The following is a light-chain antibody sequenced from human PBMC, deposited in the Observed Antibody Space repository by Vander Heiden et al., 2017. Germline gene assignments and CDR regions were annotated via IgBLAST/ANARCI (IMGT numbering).Light chain of an antibody. J-gene: IGLJ2*01. Sequence: SYELTPPPSVSVSPGQTASITCSGDKLGDKYACWYQQKPGQSPVLVMYQDSKRPSGIPERFSGSNSGNTATLTISGTQAMDEADYYCQAWDSSPVVFGGGTKLTVL. CDR3: QAWDSSPVV. CDR2: QDS. V-gene: IGLV3-1*01. CDR1: KLGDKY.